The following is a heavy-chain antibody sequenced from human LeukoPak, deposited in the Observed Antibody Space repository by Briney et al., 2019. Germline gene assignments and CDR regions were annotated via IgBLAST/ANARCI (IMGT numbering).Heavy chain of an antibody. CDR2: IYTSGST. CDR3: ARAGGLGTYCPNWFDP. J-gene: IGHJ5*02. Sequence: PSVTLSLTCTVSGGSISSDTYSWSWVRQPAGKGLEWIGRIYTSGSTNYNPSLKSRVTISVDTSKNQFSLKLNSVTAADTAFYYCARAGGLGTYCPNWFDPWGQGTLVTVSS. V-gene: IGHV4-61*02. D-gene: IGHD3-10*01. CDR1: GGSISSDTYS.